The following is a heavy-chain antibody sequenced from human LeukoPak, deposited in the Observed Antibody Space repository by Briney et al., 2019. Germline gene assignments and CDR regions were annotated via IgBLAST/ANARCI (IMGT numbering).Heavy chain of an antibody. CDR3: AKDPYCVVVATGNYLDP. Sequence: PGGSLRLSCAASGFTFYNYGMHWVRQAPGKGLEWVAVISHDGSNIHYGDSVKGRFTISRDNSKNTLYLQMNSLRVEDTAVYYCAKDPYCVVVATGNYLDPWGQGTLVTVSA. J-gene: IGHJ5*02. D-gene: IGHD2-21*01. V-gene: IGHV3-30*18. CDR2: ISHDGSNI. CDR1: GFTFYNYG.